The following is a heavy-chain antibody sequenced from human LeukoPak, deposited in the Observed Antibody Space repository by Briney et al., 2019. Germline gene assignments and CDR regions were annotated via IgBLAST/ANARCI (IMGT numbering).Heavy chain of an antibody. CDR1: GFTFNNYA. D-gene: IGHD1-1*01. Sequence: GGSLRLSCAASGFTFNNYAMSWVRQAPGMGLXXXXXXSGSGGATYYAASVKGRFTISRDNSKNTVYLQMGSLRAEDTAVYYCAKNRGGTYKYYMDVWGNGTTVTVSS. J-gene: IGHJ6*03. V-gene: IGHV3-23*01. CDR2: XSGSGGAT. CDR3: AKNRGGTYKYYMDV.